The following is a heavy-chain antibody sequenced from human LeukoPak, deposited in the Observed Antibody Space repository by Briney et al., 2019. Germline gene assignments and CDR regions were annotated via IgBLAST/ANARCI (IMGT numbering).Heavy chain of an antibody. J-gene: IGHJ5*02. CDR3: AREGYGDYAPGYNWFDP. D-gene: IGHD4-17*01. V-gene: IGHV1-3*01. CDR2: INAGNGNA. CDR1: GYTFTSYA. Sequence: ASVKVSCKASGYTFTSYAMHWVRQAPGQRLEWMGWINAGNGNAKYSQKFQGRVTITRDTSASTAYMELSSLRSEDTAVYYCAREGYGDYAPGYNWFDPWGQGTLVTVSS.